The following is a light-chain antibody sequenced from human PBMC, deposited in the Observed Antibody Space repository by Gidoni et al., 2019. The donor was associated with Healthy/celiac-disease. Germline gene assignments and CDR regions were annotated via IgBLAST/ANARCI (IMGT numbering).Light chain of an antibody. CDR2: GAS. CDR1: PSVSSSY. V-gene: IGKV3-20*01. CDR3: QQYGSSLFT. Sequence: RATLPCRASPSVSSSYLAWYQQKPGQAPRLLIYGASSRATGIPDRFSGSGSGTDFTLTISRLEPEDFAVYYCQQYGSSLFTFGPGTKVDIK. J-gene: IGKJ3*01.